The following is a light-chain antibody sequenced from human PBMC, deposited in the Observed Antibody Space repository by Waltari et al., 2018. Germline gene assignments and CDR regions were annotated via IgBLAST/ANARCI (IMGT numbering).Light chain of an antibody. CDR2: VVS. CDR1: QDISNF. J-gene: IGKJ3*01. V-gene: IGKV1-12*01. CDR3: LQYFSDTFT. Sequence: DIQMTQSPPSLSASVGDRVTITCRASQDISNFLSWYQQKPGKPPKRLISVVSSLESGVPSRFSGSGSGTDFTLIISGLQPEDFATYYCLQYFSDTFTFGPGTKLDVK.